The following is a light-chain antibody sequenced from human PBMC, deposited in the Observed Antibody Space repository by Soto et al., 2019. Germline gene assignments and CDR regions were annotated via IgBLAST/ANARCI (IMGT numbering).Light chain of an antibody. CDR3: QSYDSSLSGWV. CDR2: GNS. J-gene: IGLJ3*02. Sequence: QSALTQPPSVSEAPGQRVTISCTGSSSNIGAGYDVHWYQQLPGTAPKLLIYGNSNRPSGVPDRFSGSKSGTSASLAISGLQAEDEADYYCQSYDSSLSGWVFGGGTQLTVL. CDR1: SSNIGAGYD. V-gene: IGLV1-40*01.